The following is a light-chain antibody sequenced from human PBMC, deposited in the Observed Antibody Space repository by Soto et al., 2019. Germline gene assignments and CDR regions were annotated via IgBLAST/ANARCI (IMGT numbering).Light chain of an antibody. CDR3: QEHNTYSRT. CDR1: QSISGW. J-gene: IGKJ1*01. Sequence: DIQMTQSPPTLSASVGDRVTITCRASQSISGWLAWYQQKPGKAPNRLIYQASTLESGVPSRFSGSGSGTEFTLTISSLQPVDFATYHCQEHNTYSRTFGQGTEVDIK. V-gene: IGKV1-5*03. CDR2: QAS.